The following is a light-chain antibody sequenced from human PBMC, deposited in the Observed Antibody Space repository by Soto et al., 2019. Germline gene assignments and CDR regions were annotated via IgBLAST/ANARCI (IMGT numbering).Light chain of an antibody. V-gene: IGLV2-14*01. J-gene: IGLJ1*01. CDR2: EVT. CDR3: CSYTLTSTTFV. Sequence: QSALAQTSSCSGSPGHSITISCTGTTSDMGGYNYVSWYQQHPGKAPKLMISEVTNPPSGVSNRFSGSKSGNTASLTISGLQTEDEADYYCCSYTLTSTTFVYGTGTKVTVL. CDR1: TSDMGGYNY.